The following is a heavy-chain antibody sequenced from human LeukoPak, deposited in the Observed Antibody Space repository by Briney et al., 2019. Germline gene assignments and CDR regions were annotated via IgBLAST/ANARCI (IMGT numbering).Heavy chain of an antibody. Sequence: SETLSLTCNVSGGSITSYGHYWDWIRQPPGKGLEWIGTIYYSGSTYYNPSLKSRVTTSIDTSKNQFSLKLTSVTAADTAVYFCARRRAGSDYNDYWGQGTLVTVSS. V-gene: IGHV4-39*01. CDR1: GGSITSYGHY. J-gene: IGHJ4*02. CDR3: ARRRAGSDYNDY. CDR2: IYYSGST. D-gene: IGHD4-11*01.